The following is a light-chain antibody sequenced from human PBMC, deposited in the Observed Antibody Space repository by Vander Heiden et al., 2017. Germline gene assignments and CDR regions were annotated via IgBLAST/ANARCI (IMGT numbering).Light chain of an antibody. CDR3: QHYNTYSYT. Sequence: DIQMTQSPSTLSASVGDRVTITCRASQSVSSWLAWYQQKPGEAPRLLIYKASNLGSGVPSRFSGSGSGTEFTLTISRLQPDDSATYSCQHYNTYSYTFGQGTKLEIK. V-gene: IGKV1-5*03. CDR2: KAS. CDR1: QSVSSW. J-gene: IGKJ2*01.